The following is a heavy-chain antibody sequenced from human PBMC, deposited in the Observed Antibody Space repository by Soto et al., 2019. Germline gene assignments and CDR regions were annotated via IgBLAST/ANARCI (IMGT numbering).Heavy chain of an antibody. CDR1: GYNFPSHW. D-gene: IGHD2-15*01. V-gene: IGHV5-10-1*01. CDR3: ARHPIFASGGSLVHGLDV. CDR2: IDPSDSYT. J-gene: IGHJ6*02. Sequence: GESLKISCKGSGYNFPSHWITWVRQMPGRGLEWMGRIDPSDSYTNYSPSLQGHVSISADKSISTAYLQWSGLKASDTAMYYCARHPIFASGGSLVHGLDVWGQGTTVTVSS.